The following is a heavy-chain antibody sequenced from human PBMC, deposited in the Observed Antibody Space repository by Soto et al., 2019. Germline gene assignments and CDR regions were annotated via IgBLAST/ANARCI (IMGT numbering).Heavy chain of an antibody. CDR2: ISGNSRYI. CDR1: GFTFSSFS. V-gene: IGHV3-21*02. Sequence: EVQLVESGGGLVKPGGSLRLSCAASGFTFSSFSMNWVRQAPGKGLEWVSSISGNSRYIYYADSQKGRFTASRDNAKNSLYLQMNSLRAEDTAVYYCARDRGDYEGLVPYYFDHWGQGTLVTVSS. CDR3: ARDRGDYEGLVPYYFDH. J-gene: IGHJ4*02. D-gene: IGHD4-17*01.